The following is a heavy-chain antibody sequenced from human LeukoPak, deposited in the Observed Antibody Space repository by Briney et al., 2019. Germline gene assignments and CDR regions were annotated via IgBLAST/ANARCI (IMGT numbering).Heavy chain of an antibody. V-gene: IGHV3-48*01. CDR3: AELGITMIGGV. CDR1: GFTFSKYS. Sequence: GGSLRLSCVASGFTFSKYSMSWVRQAPGKGLEWISYISSSSGTKHYADSVKGRFTISRDSDKNSLYLQMNSLRAEDTAVYYCAELGITMIGGVWGKGTTVTISS. CDR2: ISSSSGTK. J-gene: IGHJ6*04. D-gene: IGHD3-10*02.